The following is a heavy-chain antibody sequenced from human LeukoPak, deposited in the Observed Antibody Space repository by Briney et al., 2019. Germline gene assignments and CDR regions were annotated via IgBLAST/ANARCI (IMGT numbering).Heavy chain of an antibody. V-gene: IGHV4-59*08. Sequence: NSSETLSLTCGVSGGSISGYYWSWIRQSPGKGLEWIAYIYNSGSTNYNPSLKSRVTISVDTSKNQFSLNLNSVTAADTAVYYCARFSSSTWAFDFWGQGTLVTVSS. CDR1: GGSISGYY. J-gene: IGHJ4*02. CDR2: IYNSGST. D-gene: IGHD6-13*01. CDR3: ARFSSSTWAFDF.